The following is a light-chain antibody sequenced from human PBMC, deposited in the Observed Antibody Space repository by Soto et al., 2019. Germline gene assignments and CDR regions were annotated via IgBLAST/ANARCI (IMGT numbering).Light chain of an antibody. CDR1: SSNIGAGYD. Sequence: QSVLTQPPSVSGAPGQRVTISCTGSSSNIGAGYDVHWYQQLPGTAPKLLIYANSNRPSGVPDRFSGSKSDTSASLAITGLQAEDEADYYCQSYDNSLSGSRVFGGGTKLTVL. CDR3: QSYDNSLSGSRV. V-gene: IGLV1-40*01. J-gene: IGLJ2*01. CDR2: ANS.